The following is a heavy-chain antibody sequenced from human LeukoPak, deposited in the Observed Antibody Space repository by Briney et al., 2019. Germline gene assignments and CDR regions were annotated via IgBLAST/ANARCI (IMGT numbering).Heavy chain of an antibody. CDR3: ASAARHRFDY. J-gene: IGHJ4*02. V-gene: IGHV4-34*01. CDR1: GGSFSGYY. Sequence: PSETLSLTCTVYGGSFSGYYWSWIRQPPGKGREWIGEINHSGSTNYNPSLKSRVPISVDTSKHQFSLKLSSVTAADTAVYYCASAARHRFDYWGQGTLVTVSS. D-gene: IGHD6-6*01. CDR2: INHSGST.